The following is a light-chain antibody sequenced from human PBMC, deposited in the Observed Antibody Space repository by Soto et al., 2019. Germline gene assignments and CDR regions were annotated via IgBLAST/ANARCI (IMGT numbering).Light chain of an antibody. CDR3: QQYGNSPIT. Sequence: EIVLTQSPGTLSLSPGERATLSCRASQSVSSSYLAWYQQKPGPAPRLLIAGASSRATGIPDRFSGSGSGTDFTITISILEHEDFVIYYCQQYGNSPITFGQGTRLEIK. CDR1: QSVSSSY. CDR2: GAS. V-gene: IGKV3-20*01. J-gene: IGKJ5*01.